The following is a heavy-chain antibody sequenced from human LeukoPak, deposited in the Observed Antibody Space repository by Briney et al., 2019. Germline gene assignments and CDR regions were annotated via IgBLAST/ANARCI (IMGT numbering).Heavy chain of an antibody. V-gene: IGHV3-11*01. Sequence: GGSLRLSCAASGFTFSDYYMSWIHQAPGKGLEGVSDISSSGNTIYYVDSVKGRFTISRDNAKNSVYLQMNSLRVEDTAVYYCARNTAPPDYWGQGTLLTVSS. CDR2: ISSSGNTI. D-gene: IGHD5-18*01. CDR1: GFTFSDYY. J-gene: IGHJ4*02. CDR3: ARNTAPPDY.